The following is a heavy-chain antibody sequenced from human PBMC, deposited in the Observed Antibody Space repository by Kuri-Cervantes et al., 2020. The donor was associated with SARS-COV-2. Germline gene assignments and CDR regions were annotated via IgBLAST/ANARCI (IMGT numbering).Heavy chain of an antibody. V-gene: IGHV3-21*01. D-gene: IGHD6-13*01. CDR2: ISSSSSYI. Sequence: LSLTCAASGFTFSSYSMNWVRQAPGKGLEWVSSISSSSSYIYYADSVKGRFTISRDNAKNSLYLQMNSLRAEDTAVYYCAREVAAAGYLGQGTLVTVSS. J-gene: IGHJ4*02. CDR1: GFTFSSYS. CDR3: AREVAAAGY.